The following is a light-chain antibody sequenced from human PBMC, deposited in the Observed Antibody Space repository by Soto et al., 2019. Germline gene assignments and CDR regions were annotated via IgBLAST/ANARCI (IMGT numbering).Light chain of an antibody. CDR2: AES. CDR3: QQSYSTPV. V-gene: IGKV1-39*01. Sequence: DIQMPQAPSSLSASVGDRVTIKCRASQSISSYLNWYQQKPGKAPKLLIYAESSLQSGVPSRLSGSGSGTDFTLTISSLQPEDFATYYCQQSYSTPVFGQGTQLEIK. J-gene: IGKJ2*01. CDR1: QSISSY.